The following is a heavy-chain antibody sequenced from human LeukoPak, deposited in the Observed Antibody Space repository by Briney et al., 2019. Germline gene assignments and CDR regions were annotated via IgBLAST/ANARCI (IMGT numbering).Heavy chain of an antibody. Sequence: PGGSLRLSCAASGFTFSSYSMNWVRQAPGKGLEWVSYNSSSSSTIYYADSVKGRFTISRDNAKNSLYLQMNSLRAEDTAVYYCARVRGYGDYETPYFDYWGQGTLVTVSS. V-gene: IGHV3-48*04. CDR3: ARVRGYGDYETPYFDY. J-gene: IGHJ4*02. D-gene: IGHD4-17*01. CDR2: NSSSSSTI. CDR1: GFTFSSYS.